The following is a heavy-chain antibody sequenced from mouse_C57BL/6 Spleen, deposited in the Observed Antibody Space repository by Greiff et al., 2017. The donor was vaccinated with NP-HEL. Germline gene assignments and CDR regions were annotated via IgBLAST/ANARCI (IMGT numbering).Heavy chain of an antibody. V-gene: IGHV5-17*01. D-gene: IGHD1-1*01. J-gene: IGHJ4*01. CDR3: ARQTTVDGGAMDY. Sequence: DVQLVESGGGLVKPGGSLKLSCAASGFTFSDYGMHWVRQAPEKGLEWVAYISSGSSTIYYADTVKGRFTISRDNAKNTLFLQMTSLRSEDTAMYYCARQTTVDGGAMDYWGQGTSVTVSS. CDR2: ISSGSSTI. CDR1: GFTFSDYG.